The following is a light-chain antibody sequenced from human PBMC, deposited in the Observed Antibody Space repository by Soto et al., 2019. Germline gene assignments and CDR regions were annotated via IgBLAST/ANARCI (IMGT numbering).Light chain of an antibody. V-gene: IGLV2-8*01. J-gene: IGLJ1*01. CDR3: SSYAGRNNFYV. Sequence: QSALTQPPSASGSAGQSVTISCTGTRSDVGTYNYVSWYQQHPGKAPKLIIYEVSKRPSGVPDRFSGSKSGNTASLTVSGLQAEDEADYYCSSYAGRNNFYVFGTGTKLTVL. CDR1: RSDVGTYNY. CDR2: EVS.